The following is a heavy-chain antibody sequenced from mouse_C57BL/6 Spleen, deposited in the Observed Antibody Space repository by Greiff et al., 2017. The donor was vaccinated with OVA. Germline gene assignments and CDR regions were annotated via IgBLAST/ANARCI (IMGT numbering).Heavy chain of an antibody. CDR1: GYTFTNYW. CDR3: ARTGGNYAMDD. CDR2: IYPGGGYT. V-gene: IGHV1-63*01. J-gene: IGHJ4*01. Sequence: VQRVESGAELVRPGTSVKMSCKASGYTFTNYWIGWAKQRPGHGLEWIGDIYPGGGYTNYNEKVKGKATLTADKSASKAYMQFSSLTAEDAAIYYCARTGGNYAMDDWGQGTSVTVSS.